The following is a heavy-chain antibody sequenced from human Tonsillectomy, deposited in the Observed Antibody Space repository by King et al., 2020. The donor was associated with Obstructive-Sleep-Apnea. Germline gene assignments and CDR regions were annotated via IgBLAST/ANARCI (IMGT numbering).Heavy chain of an antibody. CDR3: ANIFPRVVTLHFEY. Sequence: VQLVESGGGLVQPGGSLRLSCAASGFTFSSYAMSWVRQAPGRGLEWVSAIRGSGGSAYYADSVRGRFTISRDNSKNTLYLQMNSLRAEDTAVYHCANIFPRVVTLHFEYWGQGTLVTVSS. J-gene: IGHJ4*02. CDR2: IRGSGGSA. CDR1: GFTFSSYA. V-gene: IGHV3-23*04. D-gene: IGHD4-23*01.